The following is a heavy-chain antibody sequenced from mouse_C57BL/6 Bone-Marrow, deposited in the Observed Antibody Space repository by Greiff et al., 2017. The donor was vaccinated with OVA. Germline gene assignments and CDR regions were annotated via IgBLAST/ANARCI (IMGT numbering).Heavy chain of an antibody. Sequence: VQLQQSGAELVKPGASVKISCKASGYAFSSYWMNWVKQRPGKGLEWIGQIYPGDGDTNYNGKFKGKATLTADKSSSTAYMQLSSLTSEDSAVYFCARGNYYGSRWCAYWGQGTLVTVSA. CDR2: IYPGDGDT. CDR1: GYAFSSYW. V-gene: IGHV1-80*01. CDR3: ARGNYYGSRWCAY. J-gene: IGHJ3*01. D-gene: IGHD1-1*01.